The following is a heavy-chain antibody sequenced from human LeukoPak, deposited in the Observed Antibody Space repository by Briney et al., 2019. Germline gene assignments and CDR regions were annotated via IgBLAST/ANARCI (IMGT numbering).Heavy chain of an antibody. Sequence: SETLSLTCAVYGGSFSGYYWSWIRQPPGKGLEWIGNIYYSGSTFYNPSLKSRVTISVDTSKNQFSLKLSSVTAADTAVYYCARRRRIGVAGTRSPWFDPWGQGTLVTVSS. CDR1: GGSFSGYY. V-gene: IGHV4-34*01. D-gene: IGHD6-19*01. J-gene: IGHJ5*02. CDR3: ARRRRIGVAGTRSPWFDP. CDR2: IYYSGST.